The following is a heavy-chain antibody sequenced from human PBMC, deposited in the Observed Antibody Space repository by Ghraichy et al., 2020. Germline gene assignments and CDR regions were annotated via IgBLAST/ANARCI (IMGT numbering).Heavy chain of an antibody. CDR1: GGSFSGYY. V-gene: IGHV4-34*01. D-gene: IGHD1-1*01. CDR3: ARGLLGTTGTTGAFDI. Sequence: SETLSLTCAVYGGSFSGYYWSWIRQPPGKGLEWIGEINHSGSTNYNPSLKSRVTISVDTSKNQFSLKLSSVTAADTAVYYCARGLLGTTGTTGAFDIWGQGTMVTVSS. J-gene: IGHJ3*02. CDR2: INHSGST.